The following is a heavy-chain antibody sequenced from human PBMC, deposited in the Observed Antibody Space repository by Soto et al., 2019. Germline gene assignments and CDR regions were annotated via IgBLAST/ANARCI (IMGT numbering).Heavy chain of an antibody. Sequence: EVQLVESGGDLVQPGGSLRLSCAASAFTFSDYYMHWVRQGPGKGPVWVSAISGDGGRTYYAGSVRGRFTISRDNAKSTVYLQMNSLRADHTAVYYCVRDFMTMAGIQWGQGTLVTVSS. V-gene: IGHV3-74*01. CDR1: AFTFSDYY. D-gene: IGHD6-19*01. CDR3: VRDFMTMAGIQ. J-gene: IGHJ4*02. CDR2: ISGDGGRT.